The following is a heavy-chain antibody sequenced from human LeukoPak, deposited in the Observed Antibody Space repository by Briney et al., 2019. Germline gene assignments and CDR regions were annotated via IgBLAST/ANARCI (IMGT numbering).Heavy chain of an antibody. CDR2: ISGSGGST. Sequence: GGSLRLSCAASGFTFSSYATSWVRQAPGKGLEWVSAISGSGGSTYYADSVKGRFTISRDNSKSTLYLQMNSLRAEDTAVYYCANAWIAVAPIPYWGQGTLVTVSS. CDR3: ANAWIAVAPIPY. CDR1: GFTFSSYA. D-gene: IGHD6-19*01. J-gene: IGHJ4*02. V-gene: IGHV3-23*01.